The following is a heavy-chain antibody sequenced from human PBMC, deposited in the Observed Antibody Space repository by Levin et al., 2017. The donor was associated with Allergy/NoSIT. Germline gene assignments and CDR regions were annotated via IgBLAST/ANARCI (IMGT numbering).Heavy chain of an antibody. V-gene: IGHV4-59*01. CDR1: GDSISSSY. CDR2: IFYSGST. D-gene: IGHD2-2*01. Sequence: PSETLSLTCIVSGDSISSSYWSWIRQPPGKGLEWIGYIFYSGSTNYNPSLKSRVTISIDTSKNQFSLKLSSVTTADTAVYYCARDRPIVVPAATPYSRNANSYDDAMDVWGQGTTVTVSS. J-gene: IGHJ6*02. CDR3: ARDRPIVVPAATPYSRNANSYDDAMDV.